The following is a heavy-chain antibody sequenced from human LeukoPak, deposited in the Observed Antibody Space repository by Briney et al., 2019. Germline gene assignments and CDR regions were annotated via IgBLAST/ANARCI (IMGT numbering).Heavy chain of an antibody. CDR1: GDSVSSNSAV. D-gene: IGHD3-22*01. V-gene: IGHV6-1*01. Sequence: SQTLSLTCAISGDSVSSNSAVWNWIRQSPSRGLEWLGRTYYRSKWYNDYAVSLESRITIDPDPSKNQFSLHLNSVTPEDTAVYYCAGDSSAYYFHYWGRGTLVTVSS. J-gene: IGHJ4*02. CDR3: AGDSSAYYFHY. CDR2: TYYRSKWYN.